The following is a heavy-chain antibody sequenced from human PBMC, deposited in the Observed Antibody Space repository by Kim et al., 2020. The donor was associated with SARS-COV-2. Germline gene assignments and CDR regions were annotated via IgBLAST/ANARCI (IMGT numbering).Heavy chain of an antibody. CDR2: IYYSGST. D-gene: IGHD6-6*01. Sequence: SETLSLTCTVSGGSISSYYWSWIRQPPGKGLEWIGYIYYSGSTNYNPSLKSRVTISVDTSKNQFSLKLSSVTAADTAVYYCARVKAEYSSSDYPFDYWGQGTLVTVSS. V-gene: IGHV4-59*01. J-gene: IGHJ4*02. CDR1: GGSISSYY. CDR3: ARVKAEYSSSDYPFDY.